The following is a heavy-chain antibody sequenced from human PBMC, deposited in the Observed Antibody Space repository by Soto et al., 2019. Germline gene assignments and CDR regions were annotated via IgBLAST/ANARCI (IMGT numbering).Heavy chain of an antibody. CDR3: AKDLDTTVFNFDY. Sequence: TGGSLRLSCAASGGTFSSYWIHWVRQAPGKGLVWVSRINSGGGTYSPDSMKGRFTISRDNSKNTVYLQMNSLRAEDTAIYYCAKDLDTTVFNFDYWGQGTLVTVSS. J-gene: IGHJ4*02. V-gene: IGHV3-74*01. D-gene: IGHD5-18*01. CDR2: INSGGGT. CDR1: GGTFSSYW.